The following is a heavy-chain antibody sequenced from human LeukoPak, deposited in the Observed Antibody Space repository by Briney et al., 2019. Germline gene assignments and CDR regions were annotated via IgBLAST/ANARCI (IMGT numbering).Heavy chain of an antibody. Sequence: RRSLRLSCAASGFTFSSYGMHWVREAPGKGLEWVAVIWYDGNNKYYVDSVKGRFTISRDNSKNTLYLQMNRVRAEDTAVYYCARDHAFSPDYWGQGTLVTVSS. D-gene: IGHD2/OR15-2a*01. CDR3: ARDHAFSPDY. CDR1: GFTFSSYG. V-gene: IGHV3-33*01. CDR2: IWYDGNNK. J-gene: IGHJ4*02.